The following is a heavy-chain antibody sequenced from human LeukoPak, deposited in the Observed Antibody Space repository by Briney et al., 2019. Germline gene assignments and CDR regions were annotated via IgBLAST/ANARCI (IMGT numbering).Heavy chain of an antibody. V-gene: IGHV4-30-4*01. CDR1: GGSISSGDYY. CDR2: IYYSGST. Sequence: SETLSLTCTVSGGSISSGDYYWSWIRQPPGKGLEWIGYIYYSGSTYYNPSLKSRVTISVDTSKNQFSLKLSSVTAADTAVHYCARDARGENDYWGQGTLVTVSS. CDR3: ARDARGENDY. J-gene: IGHJ4*02.